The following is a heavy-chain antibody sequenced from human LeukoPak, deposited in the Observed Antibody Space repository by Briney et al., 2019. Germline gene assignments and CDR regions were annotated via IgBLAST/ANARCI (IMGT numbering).Heavy chain of an antibody. J-gene: IGHJ6*02. CDR2: IGTAGDT. V-gene: IGHV3-13*01. CDR3: AKVPRNYYDYGMDV. CDR1: GFTFSSYD. D-gene: IGHD6-13*01. Sequence: GGSLRLSCAASGFTFSSYDMHWVRQATGKGLEWVSAIGTAGDTYYPGSVKGRFTISRENAKNSLYLQMNSLRAGDTAVYYCAKVPRNYYDYGMDVWGQGTTVTVSS.